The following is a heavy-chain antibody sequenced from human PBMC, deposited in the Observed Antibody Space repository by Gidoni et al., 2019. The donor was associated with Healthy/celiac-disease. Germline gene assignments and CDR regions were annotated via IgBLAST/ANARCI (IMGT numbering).Heavy chain of an antibody. V-gene: IGHV4-34*01. J-gene: IGHJ3*02. D-gene: IGHD2-21*02. CDR1: CGSFLGYY. CDR2: INHSGST. Sequence: QVQLQPWGAVLFNPSATLSLTSAVSCGSFLGYYWLWIRQPPGKGLEWIGEINHSGSTNYNPSLKSRVTISVDTSKNQFSLKLSSVTAADTAVYYCARVGHVVVTAIRAAAFDIWGQGTMVTVSS. CDR3: ARVGHVVVTAIRAAAFDI.